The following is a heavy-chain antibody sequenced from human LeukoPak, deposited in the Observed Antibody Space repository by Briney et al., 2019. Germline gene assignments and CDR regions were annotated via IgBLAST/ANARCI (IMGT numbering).Heavy chain of an antibody. CDR2: IYYSGST. J-gene: IGHJ5*02. Sequence: PSETLSLTCTVSGGSISSYYWSWIRQPPGKGLEWIGYIYYSGSTNYNPSLKSRVTISVDTSKNQFSLKLSSVTAADTAVYYCARGDCSSTSCYTRRYWLDPWGQGTLVTVSS. CDR3: ARGDCSSTSCYTRRYWLDP. D-gene: IGHD2-2*02. CDR1: GGSISSYY. V-gene: IGHV4-59*01.